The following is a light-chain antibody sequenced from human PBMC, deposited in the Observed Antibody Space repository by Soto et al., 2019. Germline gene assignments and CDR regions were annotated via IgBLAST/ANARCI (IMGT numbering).Light chain of an antibody. CDR3: QQYGGSPGT. Sequence: DIVLTQSPGTLSLSPGERATLSCRASQSVSGNYFAWYQQRPGQAPRLLIYAISGRDTGIPDRCSGSGSGTGFTLTISRLEPEDFAVYYCQQYGGSPGTFGQGTKLELK. J-gene: IGKJ2*01. CDR1: QSVSGNY. CDR2: AIS. V-gene: IGKV3-20*01.